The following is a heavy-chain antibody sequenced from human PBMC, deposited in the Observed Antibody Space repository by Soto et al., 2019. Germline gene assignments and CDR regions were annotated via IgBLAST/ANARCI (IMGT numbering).Heavy chain of an antibody. Sequence: EVQLLESGGGSVQPGGSLRLSCAASGFTVSTNAMSWVRQAPGKGLEWVSGIGGSGGSTHSADSVKGRFTISRDNSKNTLSLQMNSLRAEDTAVYYCARVGHYYGSGSYYQPYYYYYGMDVWGQGTTVTVSS. V-gene: IGHV3-23*01. CDR2: IGGSGGST. J-gene: IGHJ6*02. CDR1: GFTVSTNA. CDR3: ARVGHYYGSGSYYQPYYYYYGMDV. D-gene: IGHD3-10*01.